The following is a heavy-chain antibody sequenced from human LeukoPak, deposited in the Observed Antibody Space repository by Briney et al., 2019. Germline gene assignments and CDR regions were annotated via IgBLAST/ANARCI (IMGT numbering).Heavy chain of an antibody. CDR2: IYYSGST. CDR3: ARKGYDILTGYKFDY. J-gene: IGHJ4*02. V-gene: IGHV4-39*07. CDR1: GGSISSSSYY. D-gene: IGHD3-9*01. Sequence: SETLSLTCTVSGGSISSSSYYWGWIRQPPGKGLEWIGSIYYSGSTYYNPSLKSRVTISVDTSKNQFSLKLSSVTAADTAVYYCARKGYDILTGYKFDYWGQGTLVTVSS.